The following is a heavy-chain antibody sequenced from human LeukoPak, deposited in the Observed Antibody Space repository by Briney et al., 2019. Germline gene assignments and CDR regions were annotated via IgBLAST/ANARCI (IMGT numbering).Heavy chain of an antibody. V-gene: IGHV1-18*04. D-gene: IGHD6-6*01. CDR3: ARARRYSSSSDYYYYMDV. Sequence: ASVKVSCKASGYTFTSYGISWVRQAPGQGLEWMGWISAYNGNTNYAQKFQGRVTMTRNTSISTAYMELSSLRSEDTAVYYCARARRYSSSSDYYYYMDVWGKGTTVTVSS. J-gene: IGHJ6*03. CDR2: ISAYNGNT. CDR1: GYTFTSYG.